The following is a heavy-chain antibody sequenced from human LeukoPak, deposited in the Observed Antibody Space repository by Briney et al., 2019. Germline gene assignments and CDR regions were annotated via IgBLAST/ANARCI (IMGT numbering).Heavy chain of an antibody. CDR1: GGSISSGSYY. CDR2: IYTSGST. CDR3: ASTDSSSWNY. D-gene: IGHD6-13*01. V-gene: IGHV4-61*02. Sequence: SETLSLTCTVSGGSISSGSYYWSWIRQPAGQGLEWIGRIYTSGSTNYNPSLKSRVTISVDTSKNQFSLKLSSVTAADTAVYYCASTDSSSWNYWGQGTLVTVSS. J-gene: IGHJ4*02.